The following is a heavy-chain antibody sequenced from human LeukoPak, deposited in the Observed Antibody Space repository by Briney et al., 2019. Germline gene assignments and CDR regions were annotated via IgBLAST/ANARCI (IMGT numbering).Heavy chain of an antibody. J-gene: IGHJ3*02. Sequence: SGTLSLTCAVSGYSISSGYNWGWIRQPPGKGLEGIGSIYHSGSTYYNPSLKSRVTISVDTSKNQFSLKLSSVTAADTAVYYCARCHYSQLHGGRAFDIWGQGTMVTVSS. CDR1: GYSISSGYN. CDR3: ARCHYSQLHGGRAFDI. D-gene: IGHD2-2*01. CDR2: IYHSGST. V-gene: IGHV4-38-2*01.